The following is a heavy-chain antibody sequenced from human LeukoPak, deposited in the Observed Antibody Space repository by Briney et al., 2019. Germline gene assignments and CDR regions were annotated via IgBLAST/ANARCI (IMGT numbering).Heavy chain of an antibody. CDR1: GGSISSYY. CDR2: IYYSGST. V-gene: IGHV4-59*01. D-gene: IGHD5-18*01. J-gene: IGHJ6*02. CDR3: ARDGDTAMAPDYYYYYGMDV. Sequence: SETLSLTCTVSGGSISSYYWSWIRQPPGKGLEWIGYIYYSGSTNYNPSLKSRVTISVDTSKNQFSLKLSSVTAADTAVYCCARDGDTAMAPDYYYYYGMDVWGQGTTVTVSS.